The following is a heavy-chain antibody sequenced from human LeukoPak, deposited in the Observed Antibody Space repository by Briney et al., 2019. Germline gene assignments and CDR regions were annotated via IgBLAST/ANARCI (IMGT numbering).Heavy chain of an antibody. J-gene: IGHJ6*02. V-gene: IGHV4-39*07. Sequence: SETLSLTCTVSGGSISSSSYYWGWIRQPPGKGLEWIGSIYYSGSTYYNPSLKSRVTISVDTSKNQFSLKLSSVTAADTAVYYCARDVGTMVRGVIITLPLYGMDVWGQGTTVTVSS. CDR2: IYYSGST. CDR3: ARDVGTMVRGVIITLPLYGMDV. CDR1: GGSISSSSYY. D-gene: IGHD3-10*01.